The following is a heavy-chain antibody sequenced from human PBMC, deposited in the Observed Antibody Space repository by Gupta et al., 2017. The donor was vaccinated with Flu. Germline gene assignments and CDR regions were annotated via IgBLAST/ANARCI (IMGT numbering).Heavy chain of an antibody. V-gene: IGHV3-11*05. CDR3: ARDVGRLRAYYGMDV. CDR1: GFNFSDYY. J-gene: IGHJ6*02. Sequence: QVQLVESGGGLVKPGGSLRLSCAASGFNFSDYYMSWIRQAPGKGLEWVSYISSSSSYTNYADSVKGRFTISRDNAKNSLYLQMNSLRAEDTAVYYCARDVGRLRAYYGMDVWGQGTTVTVSS. D-gene: IGHD4-17*01. CDR2: ISSSSSYT.